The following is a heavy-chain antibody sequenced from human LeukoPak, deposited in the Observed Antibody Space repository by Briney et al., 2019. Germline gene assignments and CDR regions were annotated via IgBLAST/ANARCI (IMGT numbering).Heavy chain of an antibody. CDR3: ARDYDSSGPQKNFFDF. D-gene: IGHD3-22*01. J-gene: IGHJ4*02. Sequence: SVKVSCKASGATFSSYGITWVRQAPGQGLEWMGRIIPIFGKTNYAQKFQGGVTITADESTSTAYLEVNSLTSADTAMYYCARDYDSSGPQKNFFDFWGQGTLVTVSS. CDR1: GATFSSYG. V-gene: IGHV1-69*13. CDR2: IIPIFGKT.